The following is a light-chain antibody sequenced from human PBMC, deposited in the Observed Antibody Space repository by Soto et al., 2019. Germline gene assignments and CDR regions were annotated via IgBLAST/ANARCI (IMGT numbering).Light chain of an antibody. CDR2: DDN. V-gene: IGLV1-51*01. J-gene: IGLJ1*01. CDR3: GSWDSSLSAYV. CDR1: SSNIGGNS. Sequence: QSVLTQPPSVSAAPGQKVTISCSGSSSNIGGNSVSWYQQLPGTAPKLLIYDDNKRPSGISDRFSGSKSGTSATLGITGFXTGDEADYYCGSWDSSLSAYVFGTGTKATVL.